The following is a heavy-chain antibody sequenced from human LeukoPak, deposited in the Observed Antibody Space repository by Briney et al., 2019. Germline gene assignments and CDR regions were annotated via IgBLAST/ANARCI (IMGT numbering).Heavy chain of an antibody. D-gene: IGHD3-10*01. CDR3: ARAPPITRGPFDP. J-gene: IGHJ5*02. V-gene: IGHV1-2*02. Sequence: ASVKVSCKASGYTFTGYYMHWVRQAPGQGLEWMGWNNPNSGGTIYAQKFQGRVTMTRDTSISTVYMELSRLRSDDTAVYYCARAPPITRGPFDPWGQGTLVTVSS. CDR1: GYTFTGYY. CDR2: NNPNSGGT.